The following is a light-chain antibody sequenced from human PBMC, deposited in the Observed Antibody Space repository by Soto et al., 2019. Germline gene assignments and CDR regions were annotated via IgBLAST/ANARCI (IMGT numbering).Light chain of an antibody. Sequence: QSVLTQPPSASGTPGQRVTISCSGSSSNIGSRFVYWYQQLPGTAPKLLIYRNNQRPSWVPDRFSGSKSGTSASLAISGLRSEDEADYYCAAWDDSLSGRLFGGGTQLTVL. J-gene: IGLJ3*02. V-gene: IGLV1-47*01. CDR3: AAWDDSLSGRL. CDR1: SSNIGSRF. CDR2: RNN.